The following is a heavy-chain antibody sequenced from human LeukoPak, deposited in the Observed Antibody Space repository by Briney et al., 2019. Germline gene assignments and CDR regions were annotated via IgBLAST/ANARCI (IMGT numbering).Heavy chain of an antibody. J-gene: IGHJ4*02. CDR3: ARDPGTYYDILTGYYTPYYFDH. CDR2: ISTYNGDT. CDR1: GYTFTSYG. D-gene: IGHD3-9*01. V-gene: IGHV1-18*01. Sequence: GAPVKVSCKASGYTFTSYGISWARQAPGQGLEWMGWISTYNGDTDYAHNFQGRVTMSTDTSTSTAYMEVRSLRSDDTAVYYCARDPGTYYDILTGYYTPYYFDHWGQGTLVSVSS.